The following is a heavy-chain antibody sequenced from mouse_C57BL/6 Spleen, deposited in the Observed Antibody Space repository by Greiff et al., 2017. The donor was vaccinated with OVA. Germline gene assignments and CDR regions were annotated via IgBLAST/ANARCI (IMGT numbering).Heavy chain of an antibody. J-gene: IGHJ1*03. CDR2: INPGDGDP. V-gene: IGHV1-80*01. Sequence: VQLQQSGAELVKPGASVKISCKASGYAFSSYWMNWVKQRPGKGLEWIGQINPGDGDPNYNGKLKGKATLTADKSSSTAYMQLSSLTSEDSAVYFCARDYDYDGDWCFDVWGTGTTVTVSA. CDR1: GYAFSSYW. CDR3: ARDYDYDGDWCFDV. D-gene: IGHD2-4*01.